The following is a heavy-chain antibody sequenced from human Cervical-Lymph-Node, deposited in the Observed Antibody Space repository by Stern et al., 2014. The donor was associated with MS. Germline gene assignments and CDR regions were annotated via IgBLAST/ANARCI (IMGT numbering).Heavy chain of an antibody. D-gene: IGHD4-17*01. J-gene: IGHJ4*02. CDR3: AREAGGGFGDYLRY. CDR1: GYSFRSYG. V-gene: IGHV1-18*01. Sequence: VQLVQSGAEGKKPGASVKVSCKASGYSFRSYGITWVRQAPGQGLEWMGCMTAYNSVIKYEQQFQGRVSMTRDTSTSIAYMELTSLRSDDTAVYYCAREAGGGFGDYLRYWGQGILVTVSS. CDR2: MTAYNSVI.